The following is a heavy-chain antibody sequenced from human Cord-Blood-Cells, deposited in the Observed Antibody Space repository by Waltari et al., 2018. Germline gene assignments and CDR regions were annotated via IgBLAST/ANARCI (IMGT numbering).Heavy chain of an antibody. CDR3: ARGGIAVAGFDY. D-gene: IGHD6-19*01. Sequence: QVQLQQWGAGLLKPSETLSLTCAVYGGSFSGYYWSWIRQPPGKGLEWIGEINHSGSTTYNPSLKSRVTISVDTSKNQFSLKLSSVTAADTAVYYCARGGIAVAGFDYWGQGTLVTVSS. CDR2: INHSGST. V-gene: IGHV4-34*01. J-gene: IGHJ4*02. CDR1: GGSFSGYY.